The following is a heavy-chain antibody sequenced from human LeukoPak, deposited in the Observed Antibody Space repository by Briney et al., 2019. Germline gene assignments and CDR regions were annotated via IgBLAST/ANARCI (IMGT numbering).Heavy chain of an antibody. V-gene: IGHV4-30-4*01. D-gene: IGHD4-17*01. Sequence: SETLSLTCTVSGGSISSGDYYWSWIRQPPGKGLEWIGYIYYSGSTYYNPSLKSRVTISVDTSKNQFSLKLSSVTAADTAVYYCAADQPTVTGWFDPWGQGTLVTVSS. CDR3: AADQPTVTGWFDP. J-gene: IGHJ5*02. CDR2: IYYSGST. CDR1: GGSISSGDYY.